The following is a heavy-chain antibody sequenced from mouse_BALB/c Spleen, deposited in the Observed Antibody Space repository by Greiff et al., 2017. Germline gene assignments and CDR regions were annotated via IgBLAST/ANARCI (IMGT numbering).Heavy chain of an antibody. CDR1: GFTFSSFG. Sequence: EVQVVESGGGLVQPGGSRKLSCAASGFTFSSFGMHWVRQAPEKGLEWVAYISSGSSTIYYADTVKGRFTISRDNPKNTLFLQMTSLRSEDTAMYYCARPLYDYDAMDYWGQGTSVTVSS. D-gene: IGHD2-3*01. J-gene: IGHJ4*01. V-gene: IGHV5-17*02. CDR2: ISSGSSTI. CDR3: ARPLYDYDAMDY.